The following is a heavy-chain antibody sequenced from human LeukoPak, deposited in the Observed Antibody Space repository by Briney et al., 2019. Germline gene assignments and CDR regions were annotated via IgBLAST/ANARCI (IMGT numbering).Heavy chain of an antibody. D-gene: IGHD3-9*01. CDR2: INPSGGSV. CDR3: ATDDILTGSSEFDY. V-gene: IGHV1-46*01. CDR1: GDTFINYY. J-gene: IGHJ4*02. Sequence: ASVTVSCKASGDTFINYYMHWVRQAPGQELEWMGIINPSGGSVSYAQKFQGRVTMTRDTSTSTVYMDLSSLRSEDTAVYYCATDDILTGSSEFDYWGQGTLVTVSS.